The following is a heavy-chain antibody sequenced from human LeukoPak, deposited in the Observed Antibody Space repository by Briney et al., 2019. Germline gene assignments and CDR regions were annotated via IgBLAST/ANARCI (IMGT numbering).Heavy chain of an antibody. J-gene: IGHJ2*01. CDR2: ISGSGDII. D-gene: IGHD1-26*01. V-gene: IGHV3-48*04. Sequence: GESLKISCKGSGYSFTSYWIGWVRQMPGKGLEWISYISGSGDIIYYADSVKGRFTISRDNAKNSLYLQMNSLRAEDTAVYYCARVVGAGYFDLWGRGTLVTVSS. CDR3: ARVVGAGYFDL. CDR1: GYSFTSYW.